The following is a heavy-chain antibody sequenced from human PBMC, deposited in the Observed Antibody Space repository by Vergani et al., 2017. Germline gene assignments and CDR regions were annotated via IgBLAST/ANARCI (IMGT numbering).Heavy chain of an antibody. CDR3: ARGDDSSGYPYY. Sequence: EVQLVQSGAEVKKPGESLRLSCKGSGYSFTSYWMSWVRQMPGKGLEWMGRIDPSDSYTNYSPSFQGHVTISADKSISTAYLQWSSLKASDTAMYYCARGDDSSGYPYYWGQGTLVTVSS. CDR1: GYSFTSYW. J-gene: IGHJ4*02. CDR2: IDPSDSYT. D-gene: IGHD3-22*01. V-gene: IGHV5-10-1*03.